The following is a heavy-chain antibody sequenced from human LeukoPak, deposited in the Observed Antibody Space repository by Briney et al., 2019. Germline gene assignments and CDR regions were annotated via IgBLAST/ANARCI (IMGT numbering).Heavy chain of an antibody. Sequence: GGSLRLSCAASGFTVYSNYLSWVRQAPGKGLEWVSTIYTGGNTYYAASVKGRFTISRDFSKNTVFLHMNSLRAEDTAMYYCARGDDSGYYDYFDYCGQGALVTVSS. V-gene: IGHV3-53*01. CDR2: IYTGGNT. CDR1: GFTVYSNY. CDR3: ARGDDSGYYDYFDY. J-gene: IGHJ4*02. D-gene: IGHD3-22*01.